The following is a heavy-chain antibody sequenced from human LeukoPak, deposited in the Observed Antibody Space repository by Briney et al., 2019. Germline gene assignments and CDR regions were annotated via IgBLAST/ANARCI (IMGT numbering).Heavy chain of an antibody. CDR3: ARDAGSYYFGY. D-gene: IGHD1-26*01. V-gene: IGHV3-33*01. CDR1: GFTFSSYG. CDR2: IWYDGSNK. Sequence: GRSLRLSRAASGFTFSSYGMHWVRQAPGKGLEWVAVIWYDGSNKYYANSVKGRFTISRDNSKNTLYLQMNSLRAEDTAVYYCARDAGSYYFGYWGQGTLVTVSS. J-gene: IGHJ4*02.